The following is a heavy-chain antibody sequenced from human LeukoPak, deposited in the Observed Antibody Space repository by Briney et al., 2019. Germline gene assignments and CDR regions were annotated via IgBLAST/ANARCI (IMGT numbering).Heavy chain of an antibody. V-gene: IGHV3-23*01. CDR2: ISGSGGNT. D-gene: IGHD1-1*01. CDR3: AKPLVGKLLGFYS. Sequence: PGGSLRLSCGASGFSFSNSPMSWVRQAPGRGLEWVSAISGSGGNTFYADSVKGRFTIPRDNSKNTLYLQMNSLRAEDTALYYCAKPLVGKLLGFYSWGQGTLVTVSS. J-gene: IGHJ5*01. CDR1: GFSFSNSP.